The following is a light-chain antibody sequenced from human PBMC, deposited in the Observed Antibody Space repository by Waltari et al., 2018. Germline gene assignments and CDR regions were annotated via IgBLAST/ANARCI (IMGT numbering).Light chain of an antibody. CDR2: DAS. V-gene: IGKV3-20*01. J-gene: IGKJ1*01. CDR3: QHYVRLPVT. Sequence: CRASQSVGRALAWDQQKPGQAPRLLIYDASIRATGVPDRFSGSGSGTDFSLTISRLESGDVAVYYCQHYVRLPVTFGQGTKVE. CDR1: QSVGRA.